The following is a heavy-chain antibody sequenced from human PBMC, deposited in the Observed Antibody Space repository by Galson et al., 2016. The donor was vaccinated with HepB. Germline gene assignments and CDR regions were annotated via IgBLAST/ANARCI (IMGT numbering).Heavy chain of an antibody. J-gene: IGHJ4*02. CDR3: AKQKPGLY. Sequence: SLRLSCAASGFPFSSYAMSWVRQAPGKGLEWVSSITDSGDTTYYADSVRGRFTISRDNSKTKLYLQMNSLRAEDTAVYYCAKQKPGLYWLQGTLVTVSS. V-gene: IGHV3-23*01. CDR2: ITDSGDTT. CDR1: GFPFSSYA.